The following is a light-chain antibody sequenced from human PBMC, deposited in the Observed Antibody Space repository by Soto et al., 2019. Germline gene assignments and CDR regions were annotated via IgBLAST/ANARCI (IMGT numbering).Light chain of an antibody. CDR2: YDD. J-gene: IGLJ3*02. CDR3: AAWDDTLNGWV. CDR1: RSNIGNNG. Sequence: QSVLTQPPSVSDAPRQRVTISCSGSRSNIGNNGVNWYQQLPGKAPKFLIYYDDLKPSGVSDRFSGSKSGTSASLAISGLQSEDEADYYCAAWDDTLNGWVFGGGTKVTVL. V-gene: IGLV1-36*01.